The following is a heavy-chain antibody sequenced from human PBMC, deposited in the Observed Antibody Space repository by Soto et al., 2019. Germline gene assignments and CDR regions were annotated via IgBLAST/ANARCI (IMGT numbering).Heavy chain of an antibody. CDR3: ARHREWLRLGEFDY. V-gene: IGHV4-59*08. CDR1: GGSISSYY. J-gene: IGHJ4*02. D-gene: IGHD5-12*01. CDR2: IYYSGST. Sequence: SETLSLTCTVSGGSISSYYWIWIRQPPGKGLEWIGYIYYSGSTNYNPSLKSRVTISVDTSKNQFSLKLSSVTAADTAVYYCARHREWLRLGEFDYWGQGTLVTVSS.